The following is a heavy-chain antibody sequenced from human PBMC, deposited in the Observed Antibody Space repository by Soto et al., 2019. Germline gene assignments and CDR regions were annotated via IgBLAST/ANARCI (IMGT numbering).Heavy chain of an antibody. J-gene: IGHJ6*03. D-gene: IGHD6-13*01. CDR1: GDSVSSNSAA. Sequence: SQTLSLTCAISGDSVSSNSAAWNWIRQSPSRGLEWLGRIYYRSKWYNDYAVSVKSRITINPDTSKNQFSLQLNSVTPEDTAVYYCARGGLAAAGNIYYYYMDVWGKGTTVTVSS. CDR2: IYYRSKWYN. CDR3: ARGGLAAAGNIYYYYMDV. V-gene: IGHV6-1*01.